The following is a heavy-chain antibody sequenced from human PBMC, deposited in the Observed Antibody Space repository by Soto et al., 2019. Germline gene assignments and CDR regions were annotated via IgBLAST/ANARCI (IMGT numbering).Heavy chain of an antibody. CDR3: AGDYGGNSGQFDY. V-gene: IGHV3-33*01. D-gene: IGHD4-17*01. CDR2: IWYDGSNK. CDR1: GFTFSSYG. Sequence: QVQLVESGGGVVQPGRSLRLSCAASGFTFSSYGMHWVRQAPGKGLEWVAVIWYDGSNKYYADSVKGRFTISRDNSKNTLYLQMNSLRAEDTAVYYCAGDYGGNSGQFDYWGQGTLVTVSS. J-gene: IGHJ4*02.